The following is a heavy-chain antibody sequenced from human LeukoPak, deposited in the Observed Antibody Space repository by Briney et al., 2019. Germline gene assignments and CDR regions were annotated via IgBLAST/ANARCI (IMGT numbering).Heavy chain of an antibody. CDR2: INPNSGGT. CDR3: ARDTGLIAAAGIFDP. CDR1: GDTFTGYY. J-gene: IGHJ5*02. D-gene: IGHD6-13*01. V-gene: IGHV1-2*02. Sequence: ASVKVSCKASGDTFTGYYMHRVRPAPGQGLEWMGWINPNSGGTNYAQKFQDRVTMSRDTSISTAYMELSRLRSDDTAVYYCARDTGLIAAAGIFDPWGQGTLVSVSS.